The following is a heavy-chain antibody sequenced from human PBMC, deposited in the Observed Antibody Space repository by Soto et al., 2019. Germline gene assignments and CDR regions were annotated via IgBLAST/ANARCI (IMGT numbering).Heavy chain of an antibody. Sequence: EVQLLESGGGLIQPGGSLRLSCAASGFTFNNYAMSWVRQAPGKGLEWVSVISGSGDGTYYADSVKGRFTISRDNSKNTRYLHMNSLKLEDTAVYYCAKDPGYCSFGRCSRVDYWGQGTLVTVSS. V-gene: IGHV3-23*01. CDR3: AKDPGYCSFGRCSRVDY. CDR1: GFTFNNYA. CDR2: ISGSGDGT. J-gene: IGHJ4*02. D-gene: IGHD2-15*01.